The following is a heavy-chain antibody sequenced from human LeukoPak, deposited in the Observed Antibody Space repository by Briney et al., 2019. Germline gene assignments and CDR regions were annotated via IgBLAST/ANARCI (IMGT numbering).Heavy chain of an antibody. CDR1: GGSLSSYY. D-gene: IGHD4-17*01. CDR2: IYYTGST. Sequence: SETLSLTCTVSGGSLSSYYWTWIRQPPGMGLEWIGYIYYTGSTSYNPSLKSRVTISVQTSKNQFSLKLSSVTAADTAVYYCARGLNRNDYGDYGYWGQGTLVTVSS. CDR3: ARGLNRNDYGDYGY. V-gene: IGHV4-59*01. J-gene: IGHJ4*02.